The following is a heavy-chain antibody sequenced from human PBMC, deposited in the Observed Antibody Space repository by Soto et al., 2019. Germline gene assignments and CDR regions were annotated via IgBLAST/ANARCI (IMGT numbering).Heavy chain of an antibody. Sequence: GGPLRLCCSASGVNFIGYAVHWVSQDPGKGLEYVSAISSNGGSTYYADSVKGRFTISRDNSKNTLYLQMSSLRAEDTAVYYCVKDKYSGSYTFDYWGQGTLVTGSS. CDR2: ISSNGGST. CDR3: VKDKYSGSYTFDY. J-gene: IGHJ4*02. V-gene: IGHV3-64D*06. D-gene: IGHD1-26*01. CDR1: GVNFIGYA.